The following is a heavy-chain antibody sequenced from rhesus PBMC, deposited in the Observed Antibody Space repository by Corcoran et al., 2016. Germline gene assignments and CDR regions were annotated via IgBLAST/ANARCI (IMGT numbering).Heavy chain of an antibody. D-gene: IGHD5-42*01. Sequence: QLQLQESGPGLVKPSETLSVTCAVSGGSISSSYWSWIRQAPGKELEWIGYIYGSGSSTNYNPSLKSRVNLSVDTSKNQLSLKLSSVTAMDTAVYYCATATGETAGTVLIGYWGQGVLVTVSS. CDR3: ATATGETAGTVLIGY. CDR1: GGSISSSY. CDR2: IYGSGSST. V-gene: IGHV4-169*02. J-gene: IGHJ4*01.